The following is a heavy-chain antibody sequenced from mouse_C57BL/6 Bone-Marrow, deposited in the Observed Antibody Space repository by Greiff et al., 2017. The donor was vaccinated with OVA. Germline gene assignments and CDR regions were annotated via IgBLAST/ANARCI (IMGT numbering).Heavy chain of an antibody. D-gene: IGHD1-1*01. CDR2: ISYDGSN. V-gene: IGHV3-6*01. J-gene: IGHJ1*03. Sequence: ESGPGLVKPSQSLSLTCSVTGYSITSGYYWNWIRQFPGNKLEWMGYISYDGSNNSNPSLKNRISIPRDTSKNQFFLKLNSVTTEDTATYYCARESSYRYFDVWGTGTTVTVSS. CDR3: ARESSYRYFDV. CDR1: GYSITSGYY.